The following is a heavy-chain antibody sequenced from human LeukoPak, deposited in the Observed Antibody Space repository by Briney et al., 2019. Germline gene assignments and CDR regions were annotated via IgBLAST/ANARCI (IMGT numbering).Heavy chain of an antibody. Sequence: SETLSLTCTVSGGSISSSPYYWGWIRQPPGKGLEWIGSIYYSGSTYYNPSLKGRVTISIDTSKNHFSLKLSSVTAADTAVYYCARRGIAVAGTFYYWGQGTLVTVSS. V-gene: IGHV4-39*02. CDR2: IYYSGST. D-gene: IGHD6-19*01. CDR1: GGSISSSPYY. CDR3: ARRGIAVAGTFYY. J-gene: IGHJ4*02.